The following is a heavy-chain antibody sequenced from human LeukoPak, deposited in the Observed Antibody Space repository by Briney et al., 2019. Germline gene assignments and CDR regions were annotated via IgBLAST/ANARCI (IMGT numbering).Heavy chain of an antibody. CDR3: AREGYDSSGYYPFDY. CDR2: INPSGGST. D-gene: IGHD3-22*01. Sequence: ASVKVSCKASGYTFTSYYMHWVRQAPGQGLEWMGIINPSGGSTSYAQKFQGRVTMTRDTSTSTVYTELSSLRSEDTAVYYCAREGYDSSGYYPFDYWGQGTLVTVSS. J-gene: IGHJ4*02. V-gene: IGHV1-46*03. CDR1: GYTFTSYY.